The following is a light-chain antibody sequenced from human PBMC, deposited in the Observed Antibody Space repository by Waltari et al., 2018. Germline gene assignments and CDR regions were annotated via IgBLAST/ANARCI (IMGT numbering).Light chain of an antibody. J-gene: IGKJ4*01. CDR3: QQRHNWPLT. CDR2: DTS. CDR1: QSVRSY. V-gene: IGKV3-11*01. Sequence: EIVLTQSPATLSLSPGERATLSCRASQSVRSYLAWYQQKPGQAPRLLIYDTSNRASGIPARFSGSGSGTDFSLSISSLGPEDFAVYYCQQRHNWPLTFGGGTKVEIK.